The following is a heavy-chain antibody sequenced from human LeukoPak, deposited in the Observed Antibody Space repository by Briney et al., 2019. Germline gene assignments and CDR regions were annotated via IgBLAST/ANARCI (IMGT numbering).Heavy chain of an antibody. CDR2: INHSGST. V-gene: IGHV4-34*01. J-gene: IGHJ5*02. Sequence: KPSETLSLTCAVYGGSFSGYYWSWIRQPPGKGLEWIGEINHSGSTNYNPSLKSRVTISVDTSKNQFSLKLSSVTAADTAVYYCARRRGYSYGYFPRTWFDPWGQGTLVTVSS. D-gene: IGHD5-18*01. CDR1: GGSFSGYY. CDR3: ARRRGYSYGYFPRTWFDP.